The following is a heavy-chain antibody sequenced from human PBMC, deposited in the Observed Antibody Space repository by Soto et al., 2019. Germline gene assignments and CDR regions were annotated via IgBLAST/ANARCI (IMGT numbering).Heavy chain of an antibody. CDR1: GGSINNNFW. V-gene: IGHV4-4*02. CDR3: VRGNDNYDFWNNWSLDP. CDR2: IYQTGSI. J-gene: IGHJ5*02. Sequence: QVQVQESGPGLVKPSGTLSLTCAVSGGSINNNFWSWVRQPPGKGLEWIGEIYQTGSINYNPSLRSRVTISVDKSKNQLSLKVDSVTAADTAFYYCVRGNDNYDFWNNWSLDPWGQVTLVTVSS. D-gene: IGHD3-3*01.